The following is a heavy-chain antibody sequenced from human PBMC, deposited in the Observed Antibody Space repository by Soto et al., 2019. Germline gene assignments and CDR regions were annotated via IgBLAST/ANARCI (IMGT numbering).Heavy chain of an antibody. J-gene: IGHJ4*02. CDR1: GFTFSNYD. CDR3: ARDAPLPQGRWLNLDF. Sequence: PGGSLRLSCAASGFTFSNYDMNWVRQAPGKGLARASYISHSGAYRDYADSVRGRFTISRDNAKNSLYLQMNSLRAEDTAVYYCARDAPLPQGRWLNLDFWGQGTLVTVS. CDR2: ISHSGAYR. D-gene: IGHD5-12*01. V-gene: IGHV3-48*03.